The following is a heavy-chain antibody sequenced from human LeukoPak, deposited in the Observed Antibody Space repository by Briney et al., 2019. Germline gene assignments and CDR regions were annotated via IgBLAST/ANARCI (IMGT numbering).Heavy chain of an antibody. J-gene: IGHJ4*02. V-gene: IGHV1-69*13. CDR2: IIPIFGTA. Sequence: SVKVSCKASGGTFSSYAISWVRQAPGQGFEWMGGIIPIFGTANYAQKFQGRVTITADESTSTAYMELSSLRSEDTAVYYCARVTYYYDSSGYFPFDYWGQGTLVTVSS. D-gene: IGHD3-22*01. CDR3: ARVTYYYDSSGYFPFDY. CDR1: GGTFSSYA.